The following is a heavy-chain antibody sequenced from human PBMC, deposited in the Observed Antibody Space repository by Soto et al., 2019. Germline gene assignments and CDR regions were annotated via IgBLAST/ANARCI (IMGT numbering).Heavy chain of an antibody. CDR3: ARNVLRFLGWSPGGMDV. J-gene: IGHJ6*02. CDR2: IYSGGST. Sequence: EVQLVETGGGLIQPGGSLRLSCAASGFTVSSNYMSWVRQAPGKGLEWVSVIYSGGSTYYADSVKGRFTISRDNSKNTLYLQMNSLGAEDTAVYYCARNVLRFLGWSPGGMDVWGQGTTVTVS. V-gene: IGHV3-53*02. CDR1: GFTVSSNY. D-gene: IGHD3-3*01.